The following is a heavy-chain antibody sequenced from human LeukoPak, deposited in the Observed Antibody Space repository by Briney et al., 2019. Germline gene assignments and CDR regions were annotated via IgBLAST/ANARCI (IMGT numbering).Heavy chain of an antibody. CDR2: ISGSGGST. D-gene: IGHD4-17*01. J-gene: IGHJ3*02. CDR3: AKIGDYGDYFGDAFDI. Sequence: GGSLRLSCAASGFTFSSYAMSWVRQAPGKGLEWVSAISGSGGSTYYADSVKGRFTISRDNSKNTLYLQMNSLRAEDTAVYYCAKIGDYGDYFGDAFDIWGQGTMVTVSS. V-gene: IGHV3-23*01. CDR1: GFTFSSYA.